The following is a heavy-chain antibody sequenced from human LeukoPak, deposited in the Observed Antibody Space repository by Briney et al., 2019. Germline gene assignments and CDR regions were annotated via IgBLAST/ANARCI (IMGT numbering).Heavy chain of an antibody. D-gene: IGHD3-10*01. CDR1: GGSFSGHY. V-gene: IGHV4-34*01. CDR3: ARGASTMVRGPRPNWFDP. Sequence: SETLSLTCAVYGGSFSGHYWSWIRQPPGKGLEWIGEINHSGSTNYNPSLKSRVTISVDTSKNQFSLKLSSVTAADTAVYYCARGASTMVRGPRPNWFDPWGQGTLVTVSS. CDR2: INHSGST. J-gene: IGHJ5*02.